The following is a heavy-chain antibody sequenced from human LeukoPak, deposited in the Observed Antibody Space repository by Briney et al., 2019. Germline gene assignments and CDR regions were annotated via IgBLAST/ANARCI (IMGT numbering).Heavy chain of an antibody. V-gene: IGHV1-18*01. D-gene: IGHD3-22*01. CDR1: GYSFPSYG. CDR2: ISAYNVNT. Sequence: ASVRVSCKASGYSFPSYGITWVRQGPGQGLEWMGWISAYNVNTDYAQKFQGRVTMTTDTSRSTAYMELRSLRSDDTAVYYCARGGHYYDSSGYYHYWGQGTLVTVSS. J-gene: IGHJ4*02. CDR3: ARGGHYYDSSGYYHY.